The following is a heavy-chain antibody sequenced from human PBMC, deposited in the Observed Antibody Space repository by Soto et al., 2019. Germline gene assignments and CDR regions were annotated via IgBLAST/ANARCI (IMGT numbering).Heavy chain of an antibody. V-gene: IGHV1-2*02. CDR3: ARENWHFDY. J-gene: IGHJ4*02. CDR2: VSPINGNT. Sequence: QVQLVQSGAEVKKPGASVKVSCKTSGYSFSEFRMHWVRQAPGQGLEWMGWVSPINGNTNYAQDFQGRVTMTRDASTKTVYMELSSLTSDDTSTFYCARENWHFDYWGQGTLITVSS. CDR1: GYSFSEFR.